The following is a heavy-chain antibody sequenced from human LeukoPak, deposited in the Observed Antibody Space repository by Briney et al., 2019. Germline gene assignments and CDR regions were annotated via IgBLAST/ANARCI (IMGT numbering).Heavy chain of an antibody. CDR2: IYYSGST. CDR3: ARAPLHYGSETTFDY. V-gene: IGHV4-30-4*01. D-gene: IGHD3-10*01. CDR1: GGSISSGDYY. J-gene: IGHJ4*02. Sequence: SQTLSLTCTVSGGSISSGDYYWSWIRQPPGKGLEWIGYIYYSGSTYYNPSLKSRVTISVDTSKNQFSLMLSSVTAADTAVYYCARAPLHYGSETTFDYWGQGTLVTVSS.